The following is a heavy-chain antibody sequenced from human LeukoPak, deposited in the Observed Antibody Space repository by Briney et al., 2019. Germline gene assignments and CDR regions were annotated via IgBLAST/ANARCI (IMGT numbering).Heavy chain of an antibody. Sequence: ASVKVSCKASGYTFTSYGISWVRQAPGQGLEWMGWISAYNGNTNYAQKLQGRVTMTTDTSTSTAYMELRSLRSDDTAVYYCARGRTPRSYYDSSGYYYPHAFDIWGQGTMVTVSS. CDR1: GYTFTSYG. V-gene: IGHV1-18*01. CDR3: ARGRTPRSYYDSSGYYYPHAFDI. D-gene: IGHD3-22*01. J-gene: IGHJ3*02. CDR2: ISAYNGNT.